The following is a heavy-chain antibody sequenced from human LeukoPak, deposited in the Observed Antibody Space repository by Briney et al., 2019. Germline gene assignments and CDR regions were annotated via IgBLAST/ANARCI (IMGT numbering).Heavy chain of an antibody. D-gene: IGHD4-23*01. J-gene: IGHJ4*02. CDR2: IASDGSST. Sequence: GGSLRLSCAASGFTFSSYWMNWVRQAPGKGLVWVSRIASDGSSTTYADSVKGRFSISRDNAKNTLYLQMNSLGVEDTAVYYCARGRPHGNDYWGQGTLVTVSS. CDR3: ARGRPHGNDY. CDR1: GFTFSSYW. V-gene: IGHV3-74*01.